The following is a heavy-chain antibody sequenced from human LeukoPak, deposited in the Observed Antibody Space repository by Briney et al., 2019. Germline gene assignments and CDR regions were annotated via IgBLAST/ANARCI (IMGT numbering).Heavy chain of an antibody. CDR2: IIPIFGTA. V-gene: IGHV1-69*06. CDR1: GGTFSSYS. CDR3: TRDPVAGTNVY. D-gene: IGHD6-19*01. J-gene: IGHJ4*02. Sequence: ASVKVSCKASGGTFSSYSISWVRQAPGQGLEWMGGIIPIFGTANYAQKFQGRVTITADKSTSTAYMELSSLRSEDTAVYYCTRDPVAGTNVYWGQGTLVTVSS.